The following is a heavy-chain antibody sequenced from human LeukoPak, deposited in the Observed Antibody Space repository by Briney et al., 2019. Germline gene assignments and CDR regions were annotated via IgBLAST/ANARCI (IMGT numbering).Heavy chain of an antibody. J-gene: IGHJ6*02. D-gene: IGHD3-3*01. Sequence: SETLSLTCTVSGGSISSYYWSWIRQPPGKGLEWIGEINHSGSTNYNPSLKSRVAISVDTSKNQFSLKLSSVTAADTAVYYCARGPTYYDFWSGYYPTYYYYYGMDVWGQGTTVTVSS. CDR1: GGSISSYY. CDR2: INHSGST. CDR3: ARGPTYYDFWSGYYPTYYYYYGMDV. V-gene: IGHV4-34*01.